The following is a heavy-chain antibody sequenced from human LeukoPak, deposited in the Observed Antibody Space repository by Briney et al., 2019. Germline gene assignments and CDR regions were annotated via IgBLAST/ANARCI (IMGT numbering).Heavy chain of an antibody. D-gene: IGHD2-2*01. CDR2: IRSKANSYAT. CDR3: TTPGAAIWY. V-gene: IGHV3-73*01. CDR1: GFTFSSFG. Sequence: GGSLRLSCAASGFTFSSFGMHWVRQASGKGLEWVGCIRSKANSYATAYAASVKGRFTISRDDSKNTAYLQMNSLKTEDTAVYYCTTPGAAIWYWGQGTLVTVSS. J-gene: IGHJ4*02.